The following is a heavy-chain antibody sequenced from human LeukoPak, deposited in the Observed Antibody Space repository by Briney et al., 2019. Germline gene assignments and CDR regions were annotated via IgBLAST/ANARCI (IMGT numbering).Heavy chain of an antibody. CDR1: GGSISSYY. Sequence: PSETLSLTCTVSGGSISSYYWSWIRQPPGKGLEWIGYIYYSGSTNYNPSLKSRVTISVDTSKNQFSLKLSSVTAADTAVYYCARLGYCSSTSCYALGYWGQGTLVTVSS. V-gene: IGHV4-59*08. D-gene: IGHD2-2*01. J-gene: IGHJ4*02. CDR2: IYYSGST. CDR3: ARLGYCSSTSCYALGY.